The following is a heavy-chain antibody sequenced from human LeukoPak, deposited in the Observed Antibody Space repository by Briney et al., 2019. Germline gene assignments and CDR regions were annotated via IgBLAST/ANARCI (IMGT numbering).Heavy chain of an antibody. Sequence: SETLSLTCTVSGCSISSGTYYWGWIRQPAGKGLEWIGRIYSSGSTNYNPSLKSRVTISVDTSKHQFSLKLRSVTAADTAVYYCARGDYFDYWGQGTLVTVSS. CDR1: GCSISSGTYY. CDR2: IYSSGST. J-gene: IGHJ4*02. CDR3: ARGDYFDY. V-gene: IGHV4-61*02.